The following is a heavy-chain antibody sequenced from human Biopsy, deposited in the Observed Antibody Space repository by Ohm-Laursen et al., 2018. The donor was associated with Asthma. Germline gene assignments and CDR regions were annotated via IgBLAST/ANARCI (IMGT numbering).Heavy chain of an antibody. D-gene: IGHD2-15*01. V-gene: IGHV3-30*03. Sequence: SLRLSCTASGFTVSTNGMSWVRQTPGKGLEWVAVISFDGTNKYYADSVKGRFTISRDNSKNTLDLQMNSLSAEDSAVYYCARVDGVVEPATRMEGMDVWGQGTTVTVSS. CDR1: GFTVSTNG. CDR2: ISFDGTNK. J-gene: IGHJ6*02. CDR3: ARVDGVVEPATRMEGMDV.